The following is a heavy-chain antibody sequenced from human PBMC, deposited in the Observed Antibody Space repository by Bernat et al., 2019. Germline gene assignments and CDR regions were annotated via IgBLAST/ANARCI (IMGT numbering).Heavy chain of an antibody. CDR2: ISSSSSYI. D-gene: IGHD3-10*01. V-gene: IGHV3-21*01. J-gene: IGHJ4*02. Sequence: EVQLLESGGGLVQPGGSLRLSCAASGFTFSSYSMNWVRQAPGKGLEWVSSISSSSSYIYYVDSVKGRFTISRDNAKNSLYLQMNSLRAEDTAVYYCARDGDHYYGSGSYLNWGQGTLVTVSS. CDR3: ARDGDHYYGSGSYLN. CDR1: GFTFSSYS.